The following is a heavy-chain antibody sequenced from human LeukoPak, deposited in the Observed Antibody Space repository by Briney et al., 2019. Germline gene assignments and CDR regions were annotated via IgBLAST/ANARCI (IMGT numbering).Heavy chain of an antibody. CDR1: GGSFSGYY. D-gene: IGHD3-22*01. J-gene: IGHJ4*02. Sequence: SETLSLTCAVYGGSFSGYYWSWIRQPPGKGLEWIGEINHSGSTNYNPSLKSRVTISVDTSKNQFSLKLSSVTAADTAVYYCARELTYHYDSSDRGYWGQGTLVTVSS. V-gene: IGHV4-34*01. CDR2: INHSGST. CDR3: ARELTYHYDSSDRGY.